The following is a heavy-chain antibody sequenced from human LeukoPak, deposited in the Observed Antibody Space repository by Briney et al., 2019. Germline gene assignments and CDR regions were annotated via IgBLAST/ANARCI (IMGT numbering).Heavy chain of an antibody. Sequence: PGGSLRLSWAASGFTFDDYTMHWVRQAPGKGLEWVSLISWDGGSTYYADSVKGRFTISRDNSKNSLYLQMNSLRTEDTALYYCAKDGGSHFDYWGQGTLVTVSS. CDR2: ISWDGGST. D-gene: IGHD3-16*01. CDR3: AKDGGSHFDY. J-gene: IGHJ4*02. V-gene: IGHV3-43*01. CDR1: GFTFDDYT.